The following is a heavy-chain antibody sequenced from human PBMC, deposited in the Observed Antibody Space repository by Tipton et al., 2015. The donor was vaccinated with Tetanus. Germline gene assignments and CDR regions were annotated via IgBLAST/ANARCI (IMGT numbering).Heavy chain of an antibody. CDR3: ARANYEFPKKGPFDS. CDR2: IPNSGSS. CDR1: GGSIRSDNYY. V-gene: IGHV4-61*01. Sequence: TLSLTCTVSGGSIRSDNYYWNWIRQPPGKGLEWLAYIPNSGSSNSNYPLKSRITVSQDTSKNQFSLRLTSVTAADTAVYYCARANYEFPKKGPFDSWGQGSLVTVSS. D-gene: IGHD3-3*01. J-gene: IGHJ4*02.